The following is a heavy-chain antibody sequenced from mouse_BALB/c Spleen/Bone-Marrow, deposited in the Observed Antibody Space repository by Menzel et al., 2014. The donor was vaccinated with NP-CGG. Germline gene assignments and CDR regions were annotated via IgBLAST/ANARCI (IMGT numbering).Heavy chain of an antibody. J-gene: IGHJ2*01. D-gene: IGHD2-3*01. Sequence: QVQLQQSGAELARPGASVKLSCKASGYTFTSYWMQWVKQRPGQGLEWIGAIYPGDGGTRYTQKFKGKATLTADKSSSTAYMQLSSLASEDSAVYYCARWRYYFDYWDQGTTLTVSS. CDR2: IYPGDGGT. CDR3: ARWRYYFDY. CDR1: GYTFTSYW. V-gene: IGHV1-87*01.